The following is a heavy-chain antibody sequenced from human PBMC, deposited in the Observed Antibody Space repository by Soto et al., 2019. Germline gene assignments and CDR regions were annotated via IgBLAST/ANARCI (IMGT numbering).Heavy chain of an antibody. D-gene: IGHD3-10*01. Sequence: GGSLRLSCAASGFTFSSYAMSWVRQAPGKGLEWVSAISGSGGSTYYADPVKGRFTISRDNSKNTLYLQMNSLRAEDTAVYYCAKDGDVLLWFGELLSYYGMDVWGQGTTVTVSS. J-gene: IGHJ6*02. V-gene: IGHV3-23*01. CDR2: ISGSGGST. CDR3: AKDGDVLLWFGELLSYYGMDV. CDR1: GFTFSSYA.